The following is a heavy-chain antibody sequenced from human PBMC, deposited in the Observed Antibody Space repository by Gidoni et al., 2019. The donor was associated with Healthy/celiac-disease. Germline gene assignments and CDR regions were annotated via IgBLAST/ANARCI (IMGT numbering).Heavy chain of an antibody. CDR2: IDPICGTA. Sequence: QVQLVQSGAEVKKPGSSVTVSCKASGGTFSRYAISWVRQAPGQGLEWMGGIDPICGTANYAQKFQGRVTITAYETTSTAYMELSSLRSEDTVVYYCAGTHPWGDYDTNDNYNWFDPWGQGTLVTVSS. D-gene: IGHD4-17*01. CDR1: GGTFSRYA. V-gene: IGHV1-69*01. J-gene: IGHJ5*02. CDR3: AGTHPWGDYDTNDNYNWFDP.